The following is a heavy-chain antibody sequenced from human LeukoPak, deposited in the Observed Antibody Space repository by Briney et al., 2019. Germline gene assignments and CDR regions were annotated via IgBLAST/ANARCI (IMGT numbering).Heavy chain of an antibody. V-gene: IGHV4-31*03. CDR1: RGSVSSGDYY. J-gene: IGHJ6*02. CDR3: ARDNSRGMDV. CDR2: IYYSGST. Sequence: PSETLSLTCTVSRGSVSSGDYYWTWIRQHPGKGLEWIGYIYYSGSTYYNPSLKSRVTISVDTSKNQFSLKLSSVTAADTAVYYCARDNSRGMDVWGQGTTVTVSS.